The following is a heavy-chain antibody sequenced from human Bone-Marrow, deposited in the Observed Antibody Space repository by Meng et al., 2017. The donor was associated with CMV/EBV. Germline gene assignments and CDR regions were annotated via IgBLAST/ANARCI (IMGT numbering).Heavy chain of an antibody. J-gene: IGHJ3*02. CDR3: ARLMGERRIDAFDI. V-gene: IGHV3-30*02. CDR1: GFTFSSYG. CDR2: IRYDGSNK. Sequence: GGSLRLSCAASGFTFSSYGMHWVRQAPGKGLEWVAFIRYDGSNKYYADSVKGRFTISRDNSKNTLYLQMNSLRAEDTAVYYCARLMGERRIDAFDIWGQGAMVTVSS. D-gene: IGHD3-16*01.